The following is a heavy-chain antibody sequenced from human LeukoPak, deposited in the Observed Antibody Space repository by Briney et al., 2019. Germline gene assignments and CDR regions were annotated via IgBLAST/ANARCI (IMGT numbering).Heavy chain of an antibody. D-gene: IGHD2-2*01. Sequence: SSETLSLTCAVYGGSFSGYYWSWIRQPPGKGLEWIGEINHSGSTNYNPSLKSRVTISVDTSKNQFSLKLSSATAADTAVYYCASGAISFDYWGQGTLVTVSS. J-gene: IGHJ4*02. CDR1: GGSFSGYY. CDR2: INHSGST. V-gene: IGHV4-34*01. CDR3: ASGAISFDY.